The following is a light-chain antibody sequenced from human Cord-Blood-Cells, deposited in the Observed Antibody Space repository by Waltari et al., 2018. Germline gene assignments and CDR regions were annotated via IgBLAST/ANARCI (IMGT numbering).Light chain of an antibody. CDR3: QQYYSTPFT. Sequence: DIVMTQSPDSLAVSLGERATINCKSSQSVLYSSNNKNNLDWYQQKPGQPPKLLIYWASTRESGVPDRFSGSGSGTDFTLTISSLQAEDVAVYYCQQYYSTPFTFGPGTKVDIK. J-gene: IGKJ3*01. CDR2: WAS. CDR1: QSVLYSSNNKNN. V-gene: IGKV4-1*01.